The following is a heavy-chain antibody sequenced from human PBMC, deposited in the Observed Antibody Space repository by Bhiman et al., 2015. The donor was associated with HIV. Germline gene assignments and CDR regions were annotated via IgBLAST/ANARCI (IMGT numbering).Heavy chain of an antibody. CDR3: ARGDYTISWYEVDY. CDR2: ILHDGSQK. Sequence: QVQLVESGGGVVQSGRSLRLSCAASGFSFSSYSMHWVRQASGKGLEWLSVILHDGSQKYYADSVKGRFSISRDNSKNTLYLQMNSLRPGDSAVYYCARGDYTISWYEVDYWGQGSPGHRLL. CDR1: GFSFSSYS. V-gene: IGHV3-30*04. J-gene: IGHJ4*02. D-gene: IGHD5-12*01.